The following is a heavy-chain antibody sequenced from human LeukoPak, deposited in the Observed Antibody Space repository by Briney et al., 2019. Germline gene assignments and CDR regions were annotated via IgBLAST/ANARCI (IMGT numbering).Heavy chain of an antibody. J-gene: IGHJ3*02. D-gene: IGHD6-19*01. V-gene: IGHV1-2*06. CDR2: INHDSGGT. CDR3: ARGAVAGFGFDI. CDR1: RYTFTGYY. Sequence: ASVKVTCKASRYTFTGYYMHWVRQAPGQRLEWMGRINHDSGGTNYAQKFQGRVTMTRDTSSNTAYMELSRLRSDDTAVYYCARGAVAGFGFDIWGQGTMVTISA.